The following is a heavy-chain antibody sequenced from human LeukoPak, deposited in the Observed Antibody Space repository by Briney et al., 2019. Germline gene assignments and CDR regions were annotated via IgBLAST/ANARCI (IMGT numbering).Heavy chain of an antibody. Sequence: GASVKVSCKASGYTFTSNGISWVRQAPGQGLEWMGWISAYNGNTNYAQKLQGRVTMTTDTSTSTAHMELRSLRSDDTAVYYCARNVGGTRGAPFDYWGQGTLVTVSS. CDR1: GYTFTSNG. CDR3: ARNVGGTRGAPFDY. J-gene: IGHJ4*02. CDR2: ISAYNGNT. V-gene: IGHV1-18*04. D-gene: IGHD1-26*01.